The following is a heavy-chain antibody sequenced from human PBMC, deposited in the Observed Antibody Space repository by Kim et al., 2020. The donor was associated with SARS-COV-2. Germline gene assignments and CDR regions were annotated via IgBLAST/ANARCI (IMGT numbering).Heavy chain of an antibody. CDR2: T. CDR3: ARHLRNWYFDL. V-gene: IGHV4-39*01. J-gene: IGHJ2*01. Sequence: THYTPSPRGRLTISEDTSKNQFSLRLSSVTAADTAVYYCARHLRNWYFDLWGRGTLVTVAS.